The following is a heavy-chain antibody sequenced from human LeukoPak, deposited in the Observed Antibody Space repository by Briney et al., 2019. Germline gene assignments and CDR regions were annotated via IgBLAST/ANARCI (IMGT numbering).Heavy chain of an antibody. CDR1: GGSISTLY. J-gene: IGHJ5*01. CDR3: ARRCSSASCPFDF. D-gene: IGHD2-2*01. V-gene: IGHV4-59*08. Sequence: SETLSLTCTVSGGSISTLYWSWIRQPPGKGLEWIGYIYYTGSTNYNPSLQSRVTISLDTSKNQFSLKLRSVTAADTAVYYCARRCSSASCPFDFWGQGTLVTASS. CDR2: IYYTGST.